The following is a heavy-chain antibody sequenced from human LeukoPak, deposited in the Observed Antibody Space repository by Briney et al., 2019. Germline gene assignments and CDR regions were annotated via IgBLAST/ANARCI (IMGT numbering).Heavy chain of an antibody. CDR2: ISGSGGST. Sequence: GRSLRLSCAASGLSFNSCGMHWVRQAPGKGLEWVSAISGSGGSTYYADSVKGRFTISRDNSKNTLYLQMNSLRAEDTAVYYCAKDEYYYEYWGQGTLVTVSS. CDR1: GLSFNSCG. J-gene: IGHJ4*02. CDR3: AKDEYYYEY. D-gene: IGHD6-6*01. V-gene: IGHV3-23*01.